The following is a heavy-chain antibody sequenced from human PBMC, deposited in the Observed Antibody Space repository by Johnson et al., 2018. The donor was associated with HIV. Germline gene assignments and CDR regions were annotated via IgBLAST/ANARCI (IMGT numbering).Heavy chain of an antibody. V-gene: IGHV3-20*04. CDR1: GFTSSYYD. D-gene: IGHD4-17*01. CDR2: INWNGDTT. CDR3: ATLTVRSRAFDL. Sequence: VQLVESGGGLVQPGGSLRLSCAASGFTSSYYDMSWVRQAPGKGLQWVSGINWNGDTTTYADSVKGRFTVSRDNAKRSLYLQLSNLRAEDTALYYCATLTVRSRAFDLWGQGTLVTVSS. J-gene: IGHJ3*01.